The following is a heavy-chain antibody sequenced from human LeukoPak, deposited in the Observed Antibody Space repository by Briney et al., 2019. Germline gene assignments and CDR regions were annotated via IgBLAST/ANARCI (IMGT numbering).Heavy chain of an antibody. V-gene: IGHV1-2*02. Sequence: GASVKVSCKASGYTFTDYYMHWVRQAPGQGLQWMGWVNPNSGATDYAQKFQGRVTMTRDTSITTACMELSSLMSDDMAVYYCAIRNLRSTSSPPFDYWGQGTVVTVSS. CDR2: VNPNSGAT. CDR3: AIRNLRSTSSPPFDY. J-gene: IGHJ4*02. D-gene: IGHD2-2*01. CDR1: GYTFTDYY.